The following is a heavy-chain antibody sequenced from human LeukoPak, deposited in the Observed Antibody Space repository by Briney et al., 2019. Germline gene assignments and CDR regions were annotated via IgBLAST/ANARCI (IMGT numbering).Heavy chain of an antibody. J-gene: IGHJ3*02. D-gene: IGHD2-15*01. Sequence: SGPALVKPTQTLTLTCTFSGFSLSTSGMRVSWIRQPPGEALEWLARIGWDDDKFYSTSLKTRLTISKDTSKNQVVLTMTNMDPEDTATYYCARGGGTDDAFDIWGQGTMVTVSS. CDR3: ARGGGTDDAFDI. CDR1: GFSLSTSGMR. V-gene: IGHV2-70*04. CDR2: IGWDDDK.